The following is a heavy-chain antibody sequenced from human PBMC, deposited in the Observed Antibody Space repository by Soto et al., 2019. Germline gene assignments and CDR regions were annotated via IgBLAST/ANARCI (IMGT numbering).Heavy chain of an antibody. CDR3: AKATATGGGAFDI. J-gene: IGHJ3*02. CDR1: GFICGSYD. Sequence: LRLSCAASGFICGSYDMSWVRQAPGKGLEWVSTILVDGRTFYVDSVKGRFTISRDSSQNTVYLQMNSLTAGDTALYYCAKATATGGGAFDICGQGTKVTVSS. D-gene: IGHD2-8*02. CDR2: ILVDGRT. V-gene: IGHV3-23*01.